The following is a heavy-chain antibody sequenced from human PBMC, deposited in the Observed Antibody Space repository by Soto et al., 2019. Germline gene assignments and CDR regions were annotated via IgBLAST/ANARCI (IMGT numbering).Heavy chain of an antibody. D-gene: IGHD2-8*01. CDR2: ISDSGAVI. Sequence: EVQLLESGGGLVQPGGSLRLSCTASGFTFRNYAMIWVRQAPGKGLQWVSGISDSGAVIFHADSVRGRFTISRDNSKNTLYLQMNSLRAEDTALYYCARGGHCTNGVCYSGPHAFDIWGQGTKVTVSS. J-gene: IGHJ3*02. CDR1: GFTFRNYA. V-gene: IGHV3-23*01. CDR3: ARGGHCTNGVCYSGPHAFDI.